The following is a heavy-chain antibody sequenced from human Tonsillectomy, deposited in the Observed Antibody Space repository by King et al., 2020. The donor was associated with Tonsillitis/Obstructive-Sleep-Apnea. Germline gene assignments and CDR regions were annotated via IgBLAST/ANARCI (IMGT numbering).Heavy chain of an antibody. CDR3: ARGLVNPGYFDY. Sequence: VQLVESGGGLVQPGGSLRLSCAASGFTVSSNHMSWVRQAPGKGLEWVSAIYSGGNIHYADSVKGRFTIYRDNSKNTLYVQINSLRAEDTAVYYCARGLVNPGYFDYWGQGTLVTVSS. V-gene: IGHV3-66*01. D-gene: IGHD3-16*02. J-gene: IGHJ4*02. CDR2: IYSGGNI. CDR1: GFTVSSNH.